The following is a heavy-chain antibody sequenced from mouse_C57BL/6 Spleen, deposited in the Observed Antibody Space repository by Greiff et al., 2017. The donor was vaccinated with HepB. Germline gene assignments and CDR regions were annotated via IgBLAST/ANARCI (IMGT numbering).Heavy chain of an antibody. D-gene: IGHD2-3*01. J-gene: IGHJ2*01. CDR2: ISSGGDYI. CDR1: GFTFSSYA. V-gene: IGHV5-9-1*02. Sequence: DVMLVESGEGLVKPGGSLKLSCAASGFTFSSYAMSWVRQTPEKRLEWVAYISSGGDYIYYADTVKGRFTISRDNARNTLYLQMSSRKSEDTAMYYCTRIYDGYYVDYWGQGTTLTVSS. CDR3: TRIYDGYYVDY.